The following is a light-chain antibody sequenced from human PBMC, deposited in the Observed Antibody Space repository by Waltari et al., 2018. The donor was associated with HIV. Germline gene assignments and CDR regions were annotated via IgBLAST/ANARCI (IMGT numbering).Light chain of an antibody. Sequence: QSVLTQPPSVSGAPGQRVTIPCTGSSSNIGAGYDGHWYQQLPGTAPKLLIYGNSNRPSGVPDRFSGSKSGTSASLAITGLQPDDETDYYCQSYDSSLSNWVFGGGTKLTVL. CDR3: QSYDSSLSNWV. CDR2: GNS. J-gene: IGLJ3*02. V-gene: IGLV1-40*01. CDR1: SSNIGAGYD.